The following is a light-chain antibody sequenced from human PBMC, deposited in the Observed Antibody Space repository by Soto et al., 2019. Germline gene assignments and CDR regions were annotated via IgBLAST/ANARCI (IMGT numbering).Light chain of an antibody. CDR3: QQYGSSPSVT. CDR1: QSVSSIY. Sequence: EIGVKQAPATLSVSPGERATLSCRASQSVSSIYVAWYQQKPGQAPRLLIYGASSRATGIPDRFSGSASGTDFTLTISRLEPEDFAMYYCQQYGSSPSVTFGQVTRLEI. J-gene: IGKJ5*01. V-gene: IGKV3-20*01. CDR2: GAS.